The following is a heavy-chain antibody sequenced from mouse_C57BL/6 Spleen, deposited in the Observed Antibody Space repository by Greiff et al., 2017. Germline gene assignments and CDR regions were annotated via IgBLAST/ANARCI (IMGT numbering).Heavy chain of an antibody. V-gene: IGHV5-4*01. CDR3: ARDRVPYDGTYFDY. J-gene: IGHJ2*01. D-gene: IGHD2-3*01. CDR2: ISDGGSYT. Sequence: EVQLVESGGGLVKPGGSLKLSCAASGFTFSSYAMSWVRQTPEKRLEWVATISDGGSYTYYPDNVKGRFTISRDNAKNNLYLQMSHLKSEDTAMYYCARDRVPYDGTYFDYWGQGTTLTVSS. CDR1: GFTFSSYA.